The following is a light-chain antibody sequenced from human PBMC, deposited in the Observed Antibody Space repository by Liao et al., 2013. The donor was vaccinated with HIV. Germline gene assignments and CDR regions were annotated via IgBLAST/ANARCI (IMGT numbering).Light chain of an antibody. CDR3: QVWDSSGDHPV. CDR2: YDS. V-gene: IGLV3-21*01. J-gene: IGLJ3*02. Sequence: SYELTQPPSVSAAPGKTATITCGGADIGTKRVHWYLQRPGQAPVLVIFYDSARPSGIPERFSGSHSGNTATLTISRVEAGDEADYYCQVWDSSGDHPVFGGGTKLTVL. CDR1: DIGTKR.